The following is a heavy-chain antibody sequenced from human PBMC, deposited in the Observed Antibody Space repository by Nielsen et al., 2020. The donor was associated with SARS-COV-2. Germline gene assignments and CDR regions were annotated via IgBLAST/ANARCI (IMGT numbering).Heavy chain of an antibody. CDR3: AKGGVVVPAASDYYYYGMDV. V-gene: IGHV3-11*05. CDR2: ISSSSSYT. D-gene: IGHD2-2*01. Sequence: WIRQPPGKGLEWVSYISSSSSYTNYADSVKGRFTISRDNAKNSLYLQMNSLRAEDTAVYYCAKGGVVVPAASDYYYYGMDVWGQGTTVTVSS. J-gene: IGHJ6*02.